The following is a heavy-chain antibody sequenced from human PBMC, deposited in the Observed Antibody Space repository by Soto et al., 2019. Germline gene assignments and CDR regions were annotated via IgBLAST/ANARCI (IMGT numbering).Heavy chain of an antibody. CDR2: IRFDGSNE. CDR3: ARDGIGGTVFRGYLDY. D-gene: IGHD1-7*01. CDR1: GGIFHGYG. Sequence: QEQLVESGGGVVQPGTSLRLSCAVPGGIFHGYGMHWVRQAPCKGLEWVAFIRFDGSNEEYADSVKGRFTISRDNSKNTLYLQMNTLGAEDTAVYYCARDGIGGTVFRGYLDYWGRGTVVTVSS. J-gene: IGHJ4*02. V-gene: IGHV3-33*01.